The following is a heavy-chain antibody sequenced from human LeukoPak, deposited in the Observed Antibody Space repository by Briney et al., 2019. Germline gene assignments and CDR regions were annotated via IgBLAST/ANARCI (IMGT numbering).Heavy chain of an antibody. D-gene: IGHD6-6*01. V-gene: IGHV4-59*01. CDR3: ARGDSSSSGRYRFDY. J-gene: IGHJ4*02. Sequence: SETLSLTCTVSGGSISSNYWSWIRQPPGKGLEWIGYIYYSGSTNYNPSLKSRVTISVDTSKNQFSLKLSSVTAADTAVYYCARGDSSSSGRYRFDYWGQGTLVTVSS. CDR1: GGSISSNY. CDR2: IYYSGST.